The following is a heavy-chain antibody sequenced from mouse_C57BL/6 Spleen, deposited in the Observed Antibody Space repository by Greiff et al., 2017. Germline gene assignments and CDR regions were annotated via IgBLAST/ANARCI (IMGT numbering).Heavy chain of an antibody. CDR2: IYPGDGDT. D-gene: IGHD1-1*01. CDR1: GYAFSSYW. CDR3: ASAREDYGRSPGYWYFDV. Sequence: VQLQQSGAELVKPGASVKISCKASGYAFSSYWMNWVKQRPGKGLEWIGQIYPGDGDTNYNGKFKGKATLTADKSSSTAYMQLSSLTSEDSAVYFCASAREDYGRSPGYWYFDVWGTGTTVTVSS. V-gene: IGHV1-80*01. J-gene: IGHJ1*03.